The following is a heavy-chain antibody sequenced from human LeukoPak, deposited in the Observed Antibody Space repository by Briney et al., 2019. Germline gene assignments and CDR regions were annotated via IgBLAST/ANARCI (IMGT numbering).Heavy chain of an antibody. Sequence: SETLSLTCTVSGGSISSGDYYWSWIRQPPGKGLEWIGYIYYSGSTYYNPSLKSRVTISVDTSKNQFSLKLSSVTAADTAVYYWARKILAGAGTYVFDIWGKGTMVTVS. CDR3: ARKILAGAGTYVFDI. D-gene: IGHD6-19*01. CDR2: IYYSGST. V-gene: IGHV4-30-4*08. CDR1: GGSISSGDYY. J-gene: IGHJ3*02.